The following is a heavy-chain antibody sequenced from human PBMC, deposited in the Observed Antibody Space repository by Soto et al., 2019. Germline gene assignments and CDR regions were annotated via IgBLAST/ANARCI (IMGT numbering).Heavy chain of an antibody. D-gene: IGHD4-17*01. V-gene: IGHV1-69*06. CDR1: GGTFSSYA. CDR3: AREPYDYGDYDYYYYGMDV. Sequence: SVKVSCKASGGTFSSYAISWVRQAPGQGLEWMGGIIPIFGTANYAQKFQGRVTTTADKSTSTAYMELSSLRSEDTAVYYCAREPYDYGDYDYYYYGMDVWGQGTTVTVSS. J-gene: IGHJ6*02. CDR2: IIPIFGTA.